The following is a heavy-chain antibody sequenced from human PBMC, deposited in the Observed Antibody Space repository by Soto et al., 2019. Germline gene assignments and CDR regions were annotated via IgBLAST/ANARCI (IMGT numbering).Heavy chain of an antibody. J-gene: IGHJ4*02. CDR1: GGSFGNSA. Sequence: AVKVSCKASGGSFGNSAINWVRQTPGQGLEWLGGFIPVYRTLNYAQKFQGRVTITADESTGTAYMTLSSLASDDTAVYYCATGVIWIGYFTVDSWGQGTRVTVSS. D-gene: IGHD3-3*01. CDR2: FIPVYRTL. V-gene: IGHV1-69*13. CDR3: ATGVIWIGYFTVDS.